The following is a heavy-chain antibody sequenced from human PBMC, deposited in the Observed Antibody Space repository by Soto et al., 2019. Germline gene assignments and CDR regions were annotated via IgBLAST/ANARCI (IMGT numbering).Heavy chain of an antibody. J-gene: IGHJ4*02. D-gene: IGHD2-15*01. CDR2: FDPEDGET. CDR1: GYTLTELS. V-gene: IGHV1-24*01. Sequence: ASVKVSCKVSGYTLTELSMHWVRQAPGKGLEWMGGFDPEDGETIYAQKFQGRVTMTEDTSTDTAYMELSSLRSEDTAVYYCATDRGYCSGGSCYGPFDYWGQGTLVTVS. CDR3: ATDRGYCSGGSCYGPFDY.